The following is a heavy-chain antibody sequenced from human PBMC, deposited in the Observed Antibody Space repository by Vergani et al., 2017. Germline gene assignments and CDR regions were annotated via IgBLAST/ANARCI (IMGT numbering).Heavy chain of an antibody. CDR3: ARVVSFGVVRVGWFDP. Sequence: QVQLQESGPGLVKPSETLSLTCTVSGCSISSYYWSWIRQPPGKGLEWIGYIYYSGSTNYNTSLKSRVTISVDTSKNQFSLKLSSVTAADTAVYYCARVVSFGVVRVGWFDPWGQGTLVTVSS. D-gene: IGHD3-3*01. CDR1: GCSISSYY. J-gene: IGHJ5*02. V-gene: IGHV4-59*01. CDR2: IYYSGST.